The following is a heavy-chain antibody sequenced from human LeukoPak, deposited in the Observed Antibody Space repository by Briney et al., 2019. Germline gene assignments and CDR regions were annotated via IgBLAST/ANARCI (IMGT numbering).Heavy chain of an antibody. CDR2: IYYSGST. CDR3: ARARVTMIRGERVLDY. J-gene: IGHJ4*02. CDR1: GDSVGSVSYY. Sequence: SETLSLTCTVSGDSVGSVSYYWSWLRQPPGKGLEWIGYIYYSGSTNYNLSFKSRVTMSIDTSKNQFSLKLSSVTAADTAVYYCARARVTMIRGERVLDYWGQGTLVTVSS. V-gene: IGHV4-61*01. D-gene: IGHD3-10*01.